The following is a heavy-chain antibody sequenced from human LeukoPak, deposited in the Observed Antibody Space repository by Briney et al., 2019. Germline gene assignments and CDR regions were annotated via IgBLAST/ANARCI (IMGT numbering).Heavy chain of an antibody. D-gene: IGHD3-10*01. V-gene: IGHV1-2*04. CDR1: GYTFTSYG. CDR3: ARAGTSYYYGSGSYYRPFDY. Sequence: GASVKVSCKASGYTFTSYGISWVRQAPGQGLEWMGWINPNSGGTNYAQKFQGWVTMTRDTSISTAYMELSRLRSDDTAVYYCARAGTSYYYGSGSYYRPFDYWGQGTLVTVSS. J-gene: IGHJ4*02. CDR2: INPNSGGT.